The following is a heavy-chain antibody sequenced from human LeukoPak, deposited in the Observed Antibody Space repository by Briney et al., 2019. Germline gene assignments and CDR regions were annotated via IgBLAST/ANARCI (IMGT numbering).Heavy chain of an antibody. CDR3: ASFIAVGLGAFDI. CDR2: IYYSGST. CDR1: GGSISNYY. V-gene: IGHV4-59*01. J-gene: IGHJ3*02. Sequence: PSETLSLTCTVSGGSISNYYWNWIRQPPGKGLEWIGYIYYSGSTYYNPSLKSRVTISVDTSKNQFSLKLSSVTAADTAVYYCASFIAVGLGAFDIWGQGTMVTVSS. D-gene: IGHD6-19*01.